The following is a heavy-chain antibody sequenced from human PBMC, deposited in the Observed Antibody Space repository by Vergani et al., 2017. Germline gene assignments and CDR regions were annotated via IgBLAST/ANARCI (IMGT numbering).Heavy chain of an antibody. CDR1: GGSISSGGYY. Sequence: QVQLQESGPGLVKPSQTLSLTCTVSGGSISSGGYYWSWIRQPPGKGLEWIGYIYYSGSTYYNPSLKSRVTISVDTSKNQFYLKLSSVTAADTAVYYCARGRLGFGELLYYFDYWGQGTLVTVSS. CDR2: IYYSGST. D-gene: IGHD3-10*01. CDR3: ARGRLGFGELLYYFDY. J-gene: IGHJ4*02. V-gene: IGHV4-31*03.